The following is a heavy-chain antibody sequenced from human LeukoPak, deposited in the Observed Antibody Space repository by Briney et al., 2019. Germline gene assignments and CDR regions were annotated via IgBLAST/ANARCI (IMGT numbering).Heavy chain of an antibody. CDR3: ARSLAGVVYASGSSFDY. J-gene: IGHJ4*02. Sequence: GGSLRLSCAVSGFTFSSYSMNWVRQAPGKGLEGVSSISSSSSYRYYADSVEGRFTISRDNAKNSLYLQVNSLRAEDTAVYYCARSLAGVVYASGSSFDYWGQGTLVTVSS. D-gene: IGHD3-10*01. CDR1: GFTFSSYS. V-gene: IGHV3-21*01. CDR2: ISSSSSYR.